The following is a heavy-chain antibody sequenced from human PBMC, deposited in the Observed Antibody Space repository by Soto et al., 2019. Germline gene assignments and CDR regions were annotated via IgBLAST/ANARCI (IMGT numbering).Heavy chain of an antibody. D-gene: IGHD2-2*01. Sequence: SETLSLTCAVYGGSFSGYYWSWIRQPPGKGLEWIGEINHSGSTNYNPSLKSRVTISVDTSKNQFSLKLSSVTAADTAVYYCARDAPPIYCSSTSCSNDPTEEQFDYWGQGTLVTVSS. CDR2: INHSGST. V-gene: IGHV4-34*01. CDR3: ARDAPPIYCSSTSCSNDPTEEQFDY. J-gene: IGHJ4*02. CDR1: GGSFSGYY.